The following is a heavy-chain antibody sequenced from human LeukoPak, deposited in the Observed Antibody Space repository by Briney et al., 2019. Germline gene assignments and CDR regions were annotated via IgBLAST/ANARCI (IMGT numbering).Heavy chain of an antibody. CDR3: AREGTYCSSTSCSYFDY. D-gene: IGHD2-2*01. V-gene: IGHV3-66*01. Sequence: GGSLRLSCAASGFTFSSYSMNWVRQAPGKGLEWVSVIYSGGSTYYADSVKGRFTISRDNSKNTLYLQMNSLRAEDTAVYYCAREGTYCSSTSCSYFDYWGQGTLVTVSS. CDR1: GFTFSSYS. J-gene: IGHJ4*02. CDR2: IYSGGST.